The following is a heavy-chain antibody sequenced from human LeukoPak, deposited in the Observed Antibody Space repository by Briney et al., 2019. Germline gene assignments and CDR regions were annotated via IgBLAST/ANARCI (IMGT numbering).Heavy chain of an antibody. V-gene: IGHV4-34*01. CDR1: GGSISSYY. CDR2: INHSGST. D-gene: IGHD3-16*02. J-gene: IGHJ4*02. CDR3: ARRYDYVWGSYRPYYFDY. Sequence: SETLSLTCTVSGGSISSYYWSWIRQPPGKGLEWIGEINHSGSTNYNPSLKSRVTISVDTSKNQFSLKLSSVTAADTAVYYCARRYDYVWGSYRPYYFDYWGQGTLVTVSS.